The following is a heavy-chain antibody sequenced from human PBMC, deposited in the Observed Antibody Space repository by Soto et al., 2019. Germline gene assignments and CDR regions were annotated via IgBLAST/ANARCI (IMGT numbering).Heavy chain of an antibody. Sequence: QVQLVQSGAEVKKPGSSVKVSCKASGGTFSSYTISWVRQAPGQGLEWMGRIIPILGIANYAQKFQGRVTITADKSTSTAYMELSSLRSEDTAVYYCARDGDIAVNGNWFDPWGQGTLVTVSS. D-gene: IGHD2-15*01. J-gene: IGHJ5*02. CDR3: ARDGDIAVNGNWFDP. CDR1: GGTFSSYT. V-gene: IGHV1-69*08. CDR2: IIPILGIA.